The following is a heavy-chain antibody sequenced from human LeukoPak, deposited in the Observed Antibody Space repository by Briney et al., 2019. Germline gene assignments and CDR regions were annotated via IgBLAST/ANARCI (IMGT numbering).Heavy chain of an antibody. D-gene: IGHD3-10*01. V-gene: IGHV1-69*01. CDR3: ARVRGTIRGGSYYFDY. J-gene: IGHJ4*02. CDR1: GGTFSSYA. Sequence: ASVKVSCKASGGTFSSYAISWVRQPPGQGLEWMGGIIPIFGTANYAQKFQGRVTITADESTSTAYMELSSLRSEDTAVYYCARVRGTIRGGSYYFDYWGQGTLVTVSS. CDR2: IIPIFGTA.